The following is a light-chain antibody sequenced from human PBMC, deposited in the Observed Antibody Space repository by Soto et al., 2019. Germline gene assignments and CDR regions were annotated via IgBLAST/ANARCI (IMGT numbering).Light chain of an antibody. V-gene: IGKV3-20*01. Sequence: EVVLTQSPGTLSLSPGERATLSCRASESVSSSFLTWYQQKPGQAPRLLIYRTSNRVTGIPDRFSGSGSGTDFTLTISRLEPADFAVYFCQHYGNSLWTFGQGTKVDIK. CDR1: ESVSSSF. J-gene: IGKJ1*01. CDR3: QHYGNSLWT. CDR2: RTS.